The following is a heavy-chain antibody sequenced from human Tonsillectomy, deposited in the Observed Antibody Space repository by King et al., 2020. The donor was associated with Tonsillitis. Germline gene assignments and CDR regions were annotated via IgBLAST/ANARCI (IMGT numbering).Heavy chain of an antibody. Sequence: VQLVESGGGLVQPGGSLRLSCAASGFTFSSYALTCVRQPLGKGLECVSGISDSGGSTYYPDSVKGRFTISRDNSKNTLYLQMNTRRAEDTAVYYCAKGLVPAATPIYGMKVWGQGTTVSVSS. V-gene: IGHV3-23*04. CDR1: GFTFSSYA. CDR3: AKGLVPAATPIYGMKV. D-gene: IGHD2-2*01. CDR2: ISDSGGST. J-gene: IGHJ6*02.